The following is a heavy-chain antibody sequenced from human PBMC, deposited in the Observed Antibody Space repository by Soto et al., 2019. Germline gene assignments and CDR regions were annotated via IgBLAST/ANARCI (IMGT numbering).Heavy chain of an antibody. J-gene: IGHJ4*02. CDR1: GFPFSSYS. D-gene: IGHD3-10*01. Sequence: GVSLRLSCAASGFPFSSYSMSWVRQAPGKGLEWVSGFRSGGDDDTTYYADSVRGRFTISRDNSKNTLCLQMNSLRAEDTAIYYCAKKVNSGSGSQFFDYWGQGTLVTVSS. CDR3: AKKVNSGSGSQFFDY. V-gene: IGHV3-23*01. CDR2: FRSGGDDDTT.